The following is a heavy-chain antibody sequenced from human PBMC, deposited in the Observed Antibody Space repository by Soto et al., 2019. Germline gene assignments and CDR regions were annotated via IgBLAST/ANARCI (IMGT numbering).Heavy chain of an antibody. CDR3: ATQEVGGSYVYTFDP. V-gene: IGHV4-39*01. Sequence: SDTLSLTCTVSGCSITSSSYYWGWIRQPPGKGLEWIGSIYYSGSTYHNPSLKSRVTISVDTSKNQFSLKLSSVTAADTAVYYCATQEVGGSYVYTFDPWGQGTLVTVS. D-gene: IGHD1-26*01. CDR2: IYYSGST. J-gene: IGHJ5*02. CDR1: GCSITSSSYY.